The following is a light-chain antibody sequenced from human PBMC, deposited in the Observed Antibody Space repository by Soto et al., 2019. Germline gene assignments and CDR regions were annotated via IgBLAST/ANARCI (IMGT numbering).Light chain of an antibody. CDR3: QQSNNYFT. Sequence: IQLTQSPSSLSASVGDRVTITCRASQGLNTNLAWYQQKPGKAPNLLIYGASTMQKGVPSRFSGNGSGTVFTLTISSLQPEDLATYYCQQSNNYFTFGPGTKVDIK. CDR2: GAS. CDR1: QGLNTN. V-gene: IGKV1-9*01. J-gene: IGKJ3*01.